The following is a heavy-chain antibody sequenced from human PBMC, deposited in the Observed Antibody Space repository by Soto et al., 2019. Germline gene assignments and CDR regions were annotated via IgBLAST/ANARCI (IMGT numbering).Heavy chain of an antibody. CDR3: ASERSSGSYGDSKNWFDP. CDR2: IYYSGST. Sequence: PSETLSLTCTVSVGSISSGGYYWSWIRQHPGKGLEWIGYIYYSGSTYYNPSLESRVTISVDTSKNQFSLKLSSVTAADTAVYYCASERSSGSYGDSKNWFDPWGQGTLVTVSS. CDR1: VGSISSGGYY. V-gene: IGHV4-31*03. J-gene: IGHJ5*02. D-gene: IGHD3-10*01.